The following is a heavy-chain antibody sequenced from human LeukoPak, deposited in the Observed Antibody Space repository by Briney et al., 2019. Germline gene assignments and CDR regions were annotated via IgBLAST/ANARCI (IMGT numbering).Heavy chain of an antibody. Sequence: SETLSLTCTVSGGSITTSYYWGWIRQPPGKGLEWIGSIYYSGITYYSPSLKSRVTISVDTSKNQFSLRLNSVTAADTAVYYCARGGGLDVWGQGATVTVSS. CDR2: IYYSGIT. D-gene: IGHD3-16*01. CDR3: ARGGGLDV. V-gene: IGHV4-39*01. CDR1: GGSITTSYY. J-gene: IGHJ6*02.